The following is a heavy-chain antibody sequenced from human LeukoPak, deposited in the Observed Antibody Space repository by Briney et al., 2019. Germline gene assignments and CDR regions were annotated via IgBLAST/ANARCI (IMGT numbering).Heavy chain of an antibody. J-gene: IGHJ5*02. CDR1: GGTFSSYA. V-gene: IGHV1-69*05. CDR3: ALRGSSYYDFWSGYNWFDP. Sequence: GASVKVSCNASGGTFSSYAISWVRQAPGQGLEWMGGIIPIFGTANYAQKFQGRVTITTDESTSTAYMELSSLRSEDTAVYYCALRGSSYYDFWSGYNWFDPWGQGTLATVSS. D-gene: IGHD3-3*01. CDR2: IIPIFGTA.